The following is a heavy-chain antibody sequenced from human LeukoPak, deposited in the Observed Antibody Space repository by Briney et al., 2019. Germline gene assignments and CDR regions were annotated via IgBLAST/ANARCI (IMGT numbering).Heavy chain of an antibody. V-gene: IGHV4-59*01. D-gene: IGHD3-22*01. CDR3: ARDQGNTMIVVVNSVGYFDY. Sequence: PSETLSLTCTVSGGSISSYYWSWIRQPPGKGLEWIGYIYYSGSTNYNPSLKSRVTISVDTSKNQFSLKLSSVTAADTAVYYCARDQGNTMIVVVNSVGYFDYWGQGTLVTVSS. J-gene: IGHJ4*02. CDR1: GGSISSYY. CDR2: IYYSGST.